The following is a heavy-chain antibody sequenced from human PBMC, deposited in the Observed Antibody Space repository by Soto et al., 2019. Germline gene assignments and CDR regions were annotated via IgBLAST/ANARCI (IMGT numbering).Heavy chain of an antibody. CDR2: ISGSGGST. D-gene: IGHD3-22*01. CDR1: GFTFSSYA. CDR3: AKDSPSYYDSSGDWFDP. J-gene: IGHJ5*02. V-gene: IGHV3-23*01. Sequence: PGWSLRLSFAASGFTFSSYAMSWVRQAPGKGLEWVSAISGSGGSTYYADYVKVRFTISRDNSKNTLYLQMNSLRAEDTAVYYCAKDSPSYYDSSGDWFDPWGQGTLVTVSS.